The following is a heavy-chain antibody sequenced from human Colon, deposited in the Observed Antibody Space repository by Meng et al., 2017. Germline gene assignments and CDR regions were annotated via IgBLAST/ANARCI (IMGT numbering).Heavy chain of an antibody. CDR3: ARSLVVRVFVPVAY. Sequence: QVQLVGAGGGVVQPGRSLRLSCEASGFTFSSYAMNWVRQAPGKGLEWVAVISNDGNDKYYVDSVKGRFTISRDNSKNTLYLQMNSLRAEDTAVYFCARSLVVRVFVPVAYWGQGTLVTVSS. V-gene: IGHV3-30*01. CDR1: GFTFSSYA. J-gene: IGHJ4*02. D-gene: IGHD2-21*01. CDR2: ISNDGNDK.